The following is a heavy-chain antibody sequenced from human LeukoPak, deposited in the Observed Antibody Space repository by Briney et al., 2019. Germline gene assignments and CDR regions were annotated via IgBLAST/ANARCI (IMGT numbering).Heavy chain of an antibody. Sequence: PGGSLRLSCAASGFTFSNYAMSWVRQAPGKGLEWVSAISGSGGSTYYSDSVKGRFTISRDNSKNTLYLQMNSLRAEDTAVYYCAKTYYYDRSGYYKGGFDRWGQGTLVTVSS. CDR2: ISGSGGST. V-gene: IGHV3-23*01. CDR3: AKTYYYDRSGYYKGGFDR. D-gene: IGHD3-22*01. CDR1: GFTFSNYA. J-gene: IGHJ4*02.